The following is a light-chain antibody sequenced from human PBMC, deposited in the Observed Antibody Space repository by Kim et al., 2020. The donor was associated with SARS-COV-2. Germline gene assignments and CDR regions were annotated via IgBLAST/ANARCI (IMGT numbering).Light chain of an antibody. Sequence: PGERVTLSCKSSQNIGNALAWSQQKPGQPPRNLIYGASTRASGVPARFSGSGTGTEFTLTISNLQSEEVAVYFCQQYKDWPYTFGQGTKLEI. V-gene: IGKV3-15*01. CDR3: QQYKDWPYT. J-gene: IGKJ2*01. CDR2: GAS. CDR1: QNIGNA.